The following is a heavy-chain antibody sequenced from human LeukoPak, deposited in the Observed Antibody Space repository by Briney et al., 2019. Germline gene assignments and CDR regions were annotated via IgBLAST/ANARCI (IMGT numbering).Heavy chain of an antibody. CDR1: GFTFDDYA. J-gene: IGHJ6*03. D-gene: IGHD2/OR15-2a*01. CDR2: ISWNSGSI. CDR3: AKGGVYGPLDYYYYMDG. V-gene: IGHV3-9*01. Sequence: PGGSLRLSCAASGFTFDDYAMHWVRQAPGKGLEWVSGISWNSGSIGYADSVKGRFTISRDNAKNSLYLQMNSLRAEDTALYYCAKGGVYGPLDYYYYMDGWGKGTTVTVSS.